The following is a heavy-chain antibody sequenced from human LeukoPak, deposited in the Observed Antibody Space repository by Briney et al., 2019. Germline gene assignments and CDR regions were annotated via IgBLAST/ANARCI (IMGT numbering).Heavy chain of an antibody. CDR2: IKQDGSEK. CDR1: GFTFSNYW. Sequence: GGSLRLSCAASGFTFSNYWMTWVRQAPGKGLEWVANIKQDGSEKYYVDSVKGRFTISRDNAKNSLYLQMNSLRAEDTAVYYCAIESSSGFDYWGQGTLVTVPS. D-gene: IGHD6-6*01. J-gene: IGHJ4*02. V-gene: IGHV3-7*01. CDR3: AIESSSGFDY.